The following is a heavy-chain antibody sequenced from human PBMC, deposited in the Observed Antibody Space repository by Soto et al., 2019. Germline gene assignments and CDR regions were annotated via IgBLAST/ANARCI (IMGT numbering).Heavy chain of an antibody. V-gene: IGHV3-9*01. J-gene: IGHJ4*02. CDR2: ISWNSGSI. CDR1: GFTFDDYA. Sequence: GGSLRLSCAASGFTFDDYAMHWVRQAPGKGLEWVSGISWNSGSIGYADSVKGRFTISRDNAKNSLYLQMNSLRAEDTALYYCATTGPYCSGGSRYQWRPFDYWGQGTLVTVSS. CDR3: ATTGPYCSGGSRYQWRPFDY. D-gene: IGHD2-15*01.